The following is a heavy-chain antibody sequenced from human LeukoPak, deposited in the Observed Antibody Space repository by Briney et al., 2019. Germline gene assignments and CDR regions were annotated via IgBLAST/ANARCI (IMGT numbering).Heavy chain of an antibody. D-gene: IGHD1-7*01. Sequence: GESLKVSCKGFGCSFTSYWIGWVRQMPGKGLERMGIIYPGDSDTRYSPSFQGQVTISADKSISTAYLQWSSLKASDTAMYYCARGGAYNWNYLVDYWGQGTLVTVSS. CDR2: IYPGDSDT. V-gene: IGHV5-51*01. CDR3: ARGGAYNWNYLVDY. CDR1: GCSFTSYW. J-gene: IGHJ4*02.